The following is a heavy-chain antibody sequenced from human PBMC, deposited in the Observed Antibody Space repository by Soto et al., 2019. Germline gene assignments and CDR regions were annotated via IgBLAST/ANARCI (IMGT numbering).Heavy chain of an antibody. Sequence: SETLSLTFTGSGCAISSRSYHWGWIRQPPGKGLEWIGSIYYSGSTYYNPSLKSRVTISVDTSKNQFSLKLSSVTAADTAVYYCAREDIVVVVAATRWFDPWGQG. CDR1: GCAISSRSYH. CDR2: IYYSGST. D-gene: IGHD2-15*01. J-gene: IGHJ5*02. CDR3: AREDIVVVVAATRWFDP. V-gene: IGHV4-39*02.